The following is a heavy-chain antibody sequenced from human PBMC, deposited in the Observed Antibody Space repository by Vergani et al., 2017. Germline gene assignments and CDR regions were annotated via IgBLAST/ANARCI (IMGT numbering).Heavy chain of an antibody. CDR2: IYYSGST. Sequence: QVQLQESGPGLVKPSETLSLTCTVSGGPISSYYWSWIRQPPGKGLEWIGYIYYSGSTNYNPSLKSRVTISVDTSKNQFSLKLSSVTAADTAVYYCARLVAGFDYWGQGTLVTVSS. D-gene: IGHD6-19*01. V-gene: IGHV4-59*01. CDR1: GGPISSYY. CDR3: ARLVAGFDY. J-gene: IGHJ4*02.